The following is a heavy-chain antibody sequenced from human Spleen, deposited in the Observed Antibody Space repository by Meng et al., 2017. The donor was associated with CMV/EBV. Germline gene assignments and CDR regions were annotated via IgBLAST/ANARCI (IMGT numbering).Heavy chain of an antibody. CDR2: IYSGGST. V-gene: IGHV3-66*02. J-gene: IGHJ6*02. CDR1: GFTVSSNY. CDR3: ARDPPRYVENRQAYYYFYGMDV. D-gene: IGHD3-10*02. Sequence: GESLKISCAASGFTVSSNYMSWVRQAPGKGLEWVSVIYSGGSTYYADSVKGRFTISRDNSKNTVFLQMNSLRPEDTAVYFCARDPPRYVENRQAYYYFYGMDVWGQGTTVTVSS.